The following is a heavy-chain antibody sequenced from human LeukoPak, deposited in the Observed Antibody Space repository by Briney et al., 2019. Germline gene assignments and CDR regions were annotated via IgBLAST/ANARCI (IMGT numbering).Heavy chain of an antibody. D-gene: IGHD2-2*01. J-gene: IGHJ4*02. Sequence: PSQTLSLTCTVSGGSISSGDYYWSWIRQPPGKDLEWIGYIYYSGSTYYNPSLKSRVTISVDTPKNQFSLKLSSVTAADTAVYYCAREDIVVVPAAPPIKFFDYWGQGTLVTVSS. CDR1: GGSISSGDYY. CDR2: IYYSGST. V-gene: IGHV4-30-4*08. CDR3: AREDIVVVPAAPPIKFFDY.